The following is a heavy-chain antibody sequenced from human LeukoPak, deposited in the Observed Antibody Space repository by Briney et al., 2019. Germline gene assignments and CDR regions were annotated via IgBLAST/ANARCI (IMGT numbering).Heavy chain of an antibody. D-gene: IGHD5-24*01. CDR3: ARLHDLDH. CDR1: GASIISSIYR. V-gene: IGHV4-39*01. Sequence: PSETLSLTCTVSGASIISSIYRWGWIRQPPGKGLEWMGSVYYDGSTYYNPSLTSRVSMSVDTSKNQFSLKVRSVAATDTAVYYCARLHDLDHWGQGILVTVSS. CDR2: VYYDGST. J-gene: IGHJ4*02.